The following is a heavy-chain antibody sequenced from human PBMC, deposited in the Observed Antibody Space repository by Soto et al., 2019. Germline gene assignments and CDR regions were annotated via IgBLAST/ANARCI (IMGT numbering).Heavy chain of an antibody. CDR2: IYWDDDK. Sequence: SGPTLVNPTQTLTLTCTFSGFSLSTSGVGVGWIRQPPGKVLEWLALIYWDDDKLYSPFLKSRLTITKDTSKNQVVLTMTNMDPVDTATYYCAHSPQTSSPWGYGYWGQGTLVTVSS. V-gene: IGHV2-5*02. D-gene: IGHD6-13*01. J-gene: IGHJ4*02. CDR3: AHSPQTSSPWGYGY. CDR1: GFSLSTSGVG.